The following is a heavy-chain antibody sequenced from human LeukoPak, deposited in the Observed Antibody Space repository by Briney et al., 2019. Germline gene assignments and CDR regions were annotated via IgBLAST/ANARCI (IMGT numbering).Heavy chain of an antibody. CDR3: ARDRAGYDFWSWDY. CDR1: GFMFDSYS. Sequence: GGSLRLSCAGVGFMFDSYSIHWVRQAPGKGLEWVAVISDDGNTNSYADSVKGRFTVSRDNSARTVYLQMNSLRAEDTAVYYCARDRAGYDFWSWDYWGQGTLVTVSS. CDR2: ISDDGNTN. J-gene: IGHJ4*02. D-gene: IGHD3-3*01. V-gene: IGHV3-30*04.